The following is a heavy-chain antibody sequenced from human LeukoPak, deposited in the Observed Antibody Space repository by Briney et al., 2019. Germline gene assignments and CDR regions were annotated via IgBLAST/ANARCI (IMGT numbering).Heavy chain of an antibody. Sequence: GRSLRLSCAASGFTFSSYGVHWVRQAPGKGLERVAVTSNDGSNKNYADSVKGRFTISRDNSKNTLYLQMNSLRAEDRAVYYCAKDLEAVYYYAMDVWGQGTTVTVSS. CDR2: TSNDGSNK. D-gene: IGHD1-1*01. CDR1: GFTFSSYG. V-gene: IGHV3-30*18. J-gene: IGHJ6*02. CDR3: AKDLEAVYYYAMDV.